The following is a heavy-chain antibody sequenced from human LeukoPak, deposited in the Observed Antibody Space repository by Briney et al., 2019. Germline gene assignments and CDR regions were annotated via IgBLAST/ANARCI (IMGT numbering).Heavy chain of an antibody. CDR1: GFTFSSYS. V-gene: IGHV3-21*01. CDR2: ISSSSGYI. CDR3: ARDLKRRVYYDSSGSDDAFDI. J-gene: IGHJ3*02. Sequence: GGSLRLSCAASGFTFSSYSMNWVRQAPGKGLEWVSSISSSSGYIYYADSVKGRFTISRDNAKNSLYLQMNSLRAEDTAVYYCARDLKRRVYYDSSGSDDAFDIWGQGTMVTVSS. D-gene: IGHD3-22*01.